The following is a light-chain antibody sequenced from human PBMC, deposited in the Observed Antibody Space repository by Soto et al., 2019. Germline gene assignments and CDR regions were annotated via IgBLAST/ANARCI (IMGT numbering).Light chain of an antibody. CDR1: QSVSSN. J-gene: IGKJ1*01. CDR2: DAS. Sequence: EIVMTQSPATLSVSPGERATLSCRASQSVSSNLAWYQQKPGQAPRLLIYDASTRAPGIPARFSGSGSGTDFTLTISSLQSEDFAVYYCQQYNNWPRTFGQGTKVEIK. CDR3: QQYNNWPRT. V-gene: IGKV3-15*01.